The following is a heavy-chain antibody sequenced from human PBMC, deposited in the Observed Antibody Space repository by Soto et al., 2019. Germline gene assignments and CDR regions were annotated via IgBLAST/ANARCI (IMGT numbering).Heavy chain of an antibody. CDR1: GGSVTTGSYN. J-gene: IGHJ6*02. V-gene: IGHV4-61*01. D-gene: IGHD1-26*01. CDR3: ARDGNGMDV. Sequence: QVQLQESGPGLVRPSETLSLTCTVTGGSVTTGSYNSSWIRRPPGKGLQWIGNIFFTGTTHYNPSINTRVTMSVDTSKTQFTLTVNSVTAADTAVYYCARDGNGMDVWGQGTTVTVSS. CDR2: IFFTGTT.